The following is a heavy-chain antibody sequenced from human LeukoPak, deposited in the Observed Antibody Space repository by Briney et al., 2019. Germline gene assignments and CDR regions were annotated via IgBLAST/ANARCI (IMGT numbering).Heavy chain of an antibody. J-gene: IGHJ4*02. CDR3: ARHFGIAAAGIPIDY. CDR1: GYSSTSYW. D-gene: IGHD6-13*01. V-gene: IGHV5-51*01. CDR2: IYPGDSDT. Sequence: GESLKISCKGSGYSSTSYWIGWARQMPGKGLEWMGIIYPGDSDTRYSPSFQGQVTISADKSISTAYLQWSSLKASDTAMYYCARHFGIAAAGIPIDYWGQGTLVTVSS.